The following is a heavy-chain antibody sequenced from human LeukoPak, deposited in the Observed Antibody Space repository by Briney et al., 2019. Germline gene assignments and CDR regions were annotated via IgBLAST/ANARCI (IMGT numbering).Heavy chain of an antibody. Sequence: PGGSLRLSCAAQGFTFSRSWMNWVRQAPGKGLEWVAHIRQVGSEKFYVDSVRGRFTISRDNAKNSLFLQLNTLRAKNPPVYYSARDRRIAPQPHNYYMDVWGKGTTVIISS. CDR1: GFTFSRSW. J-gene: IGHJ6*03. CDR2: IRQVGSEK. D-gene: IGHD6-13*01. V-gene: IGHV3-7*01. CDR3: ARDRRIAPQPHNYYMDV.